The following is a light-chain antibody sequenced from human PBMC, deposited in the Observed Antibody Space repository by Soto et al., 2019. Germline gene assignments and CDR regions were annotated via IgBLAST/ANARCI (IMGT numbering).Light chain of an antibody. V-gene: IGKV4-1*01. Sequence: DIVMTQSADSLAVSLGERATINCKSSQSVFSNSNNKKYLAWYQQKPGQPPKLLIHWASIRESGVPDRFSGSGSRTDFTLTINSLQAEDLAVYYCQHYYSTPWTFGQGTKVEIK. CDR3: QHYYSTPWT. CDR2: WAS. CDR1: QSVFSNSNNKKY. J-gene: IGKJ1*01.